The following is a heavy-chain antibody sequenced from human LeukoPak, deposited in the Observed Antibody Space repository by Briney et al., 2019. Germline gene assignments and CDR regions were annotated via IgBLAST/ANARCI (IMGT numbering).Heavy chain of an antibody. Sequence: PGGSLRLSCAASGFTFSSYAMSWVRQAPGKGLEWVSAISGSGGSTYYADSVKGGFTISRDNSKNTLYQQMNSLRAEDTAVYYCAKESRAWLYYYDSSGPSPKTKGRMDKDYWGQGTLVTVSS. V-gene: IGHV3-23*01. CDR2: ISGSGGST. CDR1: GFTFSSYA. D-gene: IGHD3-22*01. CDR3: AKESRAWLYYYDSSGPSPKTKGRMDKDY. J-gene: IGHJ4*02.